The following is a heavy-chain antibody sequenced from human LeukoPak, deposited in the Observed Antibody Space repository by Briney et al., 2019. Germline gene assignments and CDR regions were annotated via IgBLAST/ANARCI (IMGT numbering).Heavy chain of an antibody. CDR3: TRVNLRGSQYNWFDP. CDR1: GGTIKTHI. D-gene: IGHD1-26*01. V-gene: IGHV1-69*08. CDR2: ITPIINSA. Sequence: SVKVSCKTSGGTIKTHIFNWVRQAPGQGLEWMGRITPIINSAKYAQKFRDRLTITADTSTGTAYMELSSLTSEDTALYYCTRVNLRGSQYNWFDPWGQGTLVIVSS. J-gene: IGHJ5*02.